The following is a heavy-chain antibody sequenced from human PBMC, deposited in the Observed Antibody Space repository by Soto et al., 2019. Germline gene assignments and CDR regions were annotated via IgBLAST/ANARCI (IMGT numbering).Heavy chain of an antibody. CDR1: GDPISSRSYY. Sequence: QLQLEESGPGLVKPSETLPLTCTVSGDPISSRSYYWGWIRQTPGKGLEWIGNIYNTGTTFYNPSLKSRVTISVDTSKNQFSLRLMSVTAADTAVYYCARRGSGSSFDYWGQGTLVTVSS. J-gene: IGHJ4*02. CDR3: ARRGSGSSFDY. D-gene: IGHD3-10*01. V-gene: IGHV4-39*01. CDR2: IYNTGTT.